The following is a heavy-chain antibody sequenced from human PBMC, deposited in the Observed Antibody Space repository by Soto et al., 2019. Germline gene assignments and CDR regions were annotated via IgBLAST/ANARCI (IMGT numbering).Heavy chain of an antibody. CDR3: ARGKGGFDX. V-gene: IGHV1-2*02. CDR2: INPNSGGT. Sequence: VSVKVSCNASGYTFTGYYMHWVRQAPGQGLEWMGWINPNSGGTNYAQKFQGRVTMTRETSISTAYMELRRLRSDDTAVYYCARGKGGFDXWGQGTLVTVSX. CDR1: GYTFTGYY. J-gene: IGHJ5*02.